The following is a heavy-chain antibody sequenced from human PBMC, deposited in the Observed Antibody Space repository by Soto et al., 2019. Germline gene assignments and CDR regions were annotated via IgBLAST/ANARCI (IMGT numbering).Heavy chain of an antibody. CDR1: GGSMISDY. V-gene: IGHV4-59*08. D-gene: IGHD5-12*01. J-gene: IGHJ4*02. CDR3: SRRIVATETFEY. Sequence: QVRLQESGPGLVKPSETLSLTCTVSGGSMISDYWSWIRQPPGRGLEWIGFIYYAGSTKYNPSLNSRVTISVDTSKNQFSLTVTSVTAAVTAVYYCSRRIVATETFEYWGQGTLVTVSS. CDR2: IYYAGST.